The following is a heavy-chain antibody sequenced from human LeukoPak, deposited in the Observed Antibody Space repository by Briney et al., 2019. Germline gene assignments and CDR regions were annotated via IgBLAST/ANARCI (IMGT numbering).Heavy chain of an antibody. CDR3: ARGKLRYFDWRDWYFDL. V-gene: IGHV4-39*01. D-gene: IGHD3-9*01. CDR2: IYYSGST. Sequence: PSETLSLTCTVSGGSISSSSYYWGWIRQPPGKGLEWIGSIYYSGSTYYNPSLKSRVTISVDTSKNQFSLKLSSVTAADTAVYYCARGKLRYFDWRDWYFDLWGRGTLVTVSS. J-gene: IGHJ2*01. CDR1: GGSISSSSYY.